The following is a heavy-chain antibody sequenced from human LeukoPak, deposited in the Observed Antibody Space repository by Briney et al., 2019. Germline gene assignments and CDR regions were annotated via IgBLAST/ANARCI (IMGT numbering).Heavy chain of an antibody. CDR2: IYYSGTTT. D-gene: IGHD5-18*01. V-gene: IGHV4-59*01. CDR1: GDSISSYY. J-gene: IGHJ4*02. CDR3: ARGVAVGYSYGFTDY. Sequence: SETLSLTCTVSGDSISSYYWGWIRQPPGKGLEGIWYIYYSGTTTNYNPSLKSRVTISAETSKNQLSLKLSSVTAADTAVYYCARGVAVGYSYGFTDYWGQGTLVTVSS.